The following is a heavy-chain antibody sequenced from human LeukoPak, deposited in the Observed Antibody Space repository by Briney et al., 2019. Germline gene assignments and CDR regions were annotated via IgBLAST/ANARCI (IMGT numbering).Heavy chain of an antibody. J-gene: IGHJ6*03. V-gene: IGHV4-61*02. CDR3: ARDSGGHSYVYYMDV. D-gene: IGHD5-18*01. Sequence: SETLSLTCTVSGGSISSGSYYWSWIRQPAGKGLEWIGRIYTSGSTNYNPSLKSRVTISVDTSKNQFSLKLSSVTAADTAVYYCARDSGGHSYVYYMDVWGKGTTVTVSS. CDR1: GGSISSGSYY. CDR2: IYTSGST.